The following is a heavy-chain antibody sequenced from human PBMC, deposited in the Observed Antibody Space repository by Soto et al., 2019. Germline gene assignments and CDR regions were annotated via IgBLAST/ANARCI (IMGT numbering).Heavy chain of an antibody. CDR3: ARGVTAGVDY. CDR2: MQPSSGRT. J-gene: IGHJ4*02. Sequence: QVQLVQSGAEVREPGASVKVSCKASGYSFTSLDINWVRQTTGQGLEWMGWMQPSSGRTGYAQKFQGRVTMTRDTSINTAYMELSSLTSDDTAFYYCARGVTAGVDYWVQGTLVTVSS. D-gene: IGHD1-26*01. CDR1: GYSFTSLD. V-gene: IGHV1-8*01.